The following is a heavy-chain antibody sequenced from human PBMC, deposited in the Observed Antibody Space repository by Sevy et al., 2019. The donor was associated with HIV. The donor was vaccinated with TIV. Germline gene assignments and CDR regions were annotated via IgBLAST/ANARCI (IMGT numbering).Heavy chain of an antibody. V-gene: IGHV3-7*01. J-gene: IGHJ5*02. CDR3: VRGGVGGFSYSLDT. CDR2: MKQDGSEK. D-gene: IGHD5-18*01. Sequence: GGSLRLSCAASGFTFSAYWMSWVRQAPGKGLEWVATMKQDGSEKYYVDSVKGRLTISIDNAKNSLYLQVNSLRAEDTAVYYCVRGGVGGFSYSLDTWGQGTLVTVSS. CDR1: GFTFSAYW.